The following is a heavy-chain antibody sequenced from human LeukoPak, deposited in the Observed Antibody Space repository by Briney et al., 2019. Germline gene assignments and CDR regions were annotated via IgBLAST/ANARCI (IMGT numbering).Heavy chain of an antibody. Sequence: GGSLRLSCAASGFTFSRYSMNWVRQAPGKGLEWVSSISSGSSFMYYADSVKGRFTISRDNSKNTLYLQMNSLRAEDTAVYYCAKDPRTSGSYIFDYWGQGTLVTVSS. D-gene: IGHD1-26*01. CDR2: ISSGSSFM. J-gene: IGHJ4*02. V-gene: IGHV3-21*04. CDR3: AKDPRTSGSYIFDY. CDR1: GFTFSRYS.